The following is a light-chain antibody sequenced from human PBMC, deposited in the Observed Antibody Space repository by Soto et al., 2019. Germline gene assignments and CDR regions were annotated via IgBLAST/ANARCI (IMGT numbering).Light chain of an antibody. CDR1: QSVRTY. Sequence: RVMTHSPAILSVSPGEIATLSFRASQSVRTYLAWYQQKPGQAPRLLIHDVSDRATGIPARFSGSGSGTDFTLTISRLEPEDFAVYYCQQYGSSSGNTFGQGTRLEIK. CDR2: DVS. CDR3: QQYGSSSGNT. J-gene: IGKJ5*01. V-gene: IGKV3-20*01.